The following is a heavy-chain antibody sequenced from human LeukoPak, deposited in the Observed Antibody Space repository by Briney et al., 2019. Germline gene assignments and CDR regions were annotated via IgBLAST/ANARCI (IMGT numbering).Heavy chain of an antibody. CDR2: IKQDGSEK. V-gene: IGHV3-7*01. D-gene: IGHD3-22*01. J-gene: IGHJ4*02. CDR3: ARDNTYYYDSSGYYSDY. CDR1: GFIFSSYS. Sequence: GGSLRLSCAASGFIFSSYSMNWVRQAPGKGLEWVANIKQDGSEKYYVDSVKGRFTISRDNAKNSLYLQMNSLRAEDTAVYYCARDNTYYYDSSGYYSDYWGQGTLVTVSS.